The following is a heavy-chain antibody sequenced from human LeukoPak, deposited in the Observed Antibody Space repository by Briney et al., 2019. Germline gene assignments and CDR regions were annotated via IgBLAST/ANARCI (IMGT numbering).Heavy chain of an antibody. CDR3: ARTQCYYDSSGYLDY. V-gene: IGHV3-33*01. CDR1: GFTFSSYG. D-gene: IGHD3-22*01. J-gene: IGHJ4*02. CDR2: IWYDGSNK. Sequence: GGSLRLSCAASGFTFSSYGMHWVRQAPGKGLEWVAVIWYDGSNKYYADSVKGRFTISRDNSKNTLYLQMNSLRAEDTAVYYCARTQCYYDSSGYLDYWGQGTLVTVSS.